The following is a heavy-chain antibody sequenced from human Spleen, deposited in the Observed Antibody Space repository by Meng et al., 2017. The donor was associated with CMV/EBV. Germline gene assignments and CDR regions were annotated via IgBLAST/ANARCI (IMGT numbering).Heavy chain of an antibody. CDR2: INHSGST. CDR3: ARAGYYYYGMDV. D-gene: IGHD3-10*01. CDR1: GGSFSGYY. V-gene: IGHV4-34*01. J-gene: IGHJ6*02. Sequence: SETLSLTCAVYGGSFSGYYWSWIRQPPGKRLEWIGEINHSGSTNYNPSLKSRVTISVDTSKNQFSLKLSSVTAADTAVYYCARAGYYYYGMDVWGQGTTVTVSS.